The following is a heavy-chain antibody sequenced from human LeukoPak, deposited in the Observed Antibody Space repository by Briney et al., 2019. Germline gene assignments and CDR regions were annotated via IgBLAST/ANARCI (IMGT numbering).Heavy chain of an antibody. D-gene: IGHD3-22*01. CDR2: IIPIFGTA. Sequence: SVKVSCKASGATFRSYAISWVRQTPGQGLEWMGGIIPIFGTANYAQKFQGRVTITADESTSTAYMELSSLRSEDTAVYYCARIGYYYDSSDPYYYGMDVWGQRTTVTVSS. V-gene: IGHV1-69*01. CDR1: GATFRSYA. CDR3: ARIGYYYDSSDPYYYGMDV. J-gene: IGHJ6*02.